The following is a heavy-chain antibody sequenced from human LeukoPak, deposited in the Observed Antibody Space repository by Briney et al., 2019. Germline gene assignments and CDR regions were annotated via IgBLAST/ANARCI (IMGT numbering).Heavy chain of an antibody. CDR2: IFTSGST. J-gene: IGHJ2*01. D-gene: IGHD2-21*02. CDR1: GMSISSYY. CDR3: ARARRYCDGDCSSGVYWYFDL. Sequence: SETLSLTCSVSGMSISSYYWTWIRQPAGKGLEWIGRIFTSGSTSYNPSLPSRVTMSVDTSKNQFSLTLTSVTAADTAVYYCARARRYCDGDCSSGVYWYFDLWGRGTLVTVSS. V-gene: IGHV4-4*07.